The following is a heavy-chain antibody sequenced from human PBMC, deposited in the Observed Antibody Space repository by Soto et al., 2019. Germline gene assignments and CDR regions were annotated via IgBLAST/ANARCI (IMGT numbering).Heavy chain of an antibody. V-gene: IGHV3-33*01. D-gene: IGHD3-9*01. J-gene: IGHJ4*02. CDR2: IWYDGSNK. CDR1: GFTFSSYG. Sequence: VGSLRLSCAVSGFTFSSYGMHWVRQAPGKGLEWVAVIWYDGSNKYYADSVKGRFTISRDNSKNTLYLQMNSLRAEDTAVYYCARDYDILTGHHKSSGYYLDYWGQGTLVTVSS. CDR3: ARDYDILTGHHKSSGYYLDY.